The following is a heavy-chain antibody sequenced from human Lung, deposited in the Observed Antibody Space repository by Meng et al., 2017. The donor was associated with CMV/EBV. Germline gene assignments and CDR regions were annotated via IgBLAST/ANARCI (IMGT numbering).Heavy chain of an antibody. J-gene: IGHJ4*01. CDR1: GDSFSGFY. Sequence: VQLVQSGAEGKRPGASVKISCQASGDSFSGFYLNWARQAPGHGLEWLGRVNPISDDTHLAQKFEGRITVTRGATINTAFMELTRLRPDDTAVYYCAKSSDNGWSSWGPGTLVTVSS. CDR2: VNPISDDT. V-gene: IGHV1-2*06. CDR3: AKSSDNGWSS. D-gene: IGHD6-19*01.